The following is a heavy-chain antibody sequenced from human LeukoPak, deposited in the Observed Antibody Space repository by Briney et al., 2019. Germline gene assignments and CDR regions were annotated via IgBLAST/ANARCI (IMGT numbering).Heavy chain of an antibody. CDR1: GGTFSSYA. Sequence: ASVKVSCKASGGTFSSYAISWVRQAPGQGLEWMGGIIPIFGTANYAQKFQGRVTITADESTSTAYMELSSLRSEDTAVYYCARGNYGNHDAFDIWGQGTMVTVSS. CDR3: ARGNYGNHDAFDI. CDR2: IIPIFGTA. J-gene: IGHJ3*02. V-gene: IGHV1-69*13. D-gene: IGHD1-7*01.